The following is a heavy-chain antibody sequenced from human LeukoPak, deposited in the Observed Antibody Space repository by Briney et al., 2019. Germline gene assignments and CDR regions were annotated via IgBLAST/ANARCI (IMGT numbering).Heavy chain of an antibody. Sequence: PSETLSLTCTVSGYSISSGYYWGWIRQPPGKGLEWIGSIYHSGSTYYNPSLKSRVTISVDTSKSQFSLKLSSVTAADTAVYYCARGDMITFGGSIGDYWGQGTLVTVSS. CDR3: ARGDMITFGGSIGDY. CDR2: IYHSGST. CDR1: GYSISSGYY. D-gene: IGHD3-16*01. J-gene: IGHJ4*02. V-gene: IGHV4-38-2*02.